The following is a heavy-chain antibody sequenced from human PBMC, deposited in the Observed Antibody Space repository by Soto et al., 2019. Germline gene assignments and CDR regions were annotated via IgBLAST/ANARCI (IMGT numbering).Heavy chain of an antibody. D-gene: IGHD2-2*01. V-gene: IGHV3-7*01. J-gene: IGHJ6*03. CDR3: AREEVLPATFYYYYYMDV. CDR1: GFTFSNYW. Sequence: GGSLRLSCAASGFTFSNYWMNWVRQAPGKGLEWVANIKQDESEKYYVDSVKGRFTISRDNAKNSLYLQMNSLRAEDTAVYYCAREEVLPATFYYYYYMDVWGKGTTVTVSS. CDR2: IKQDESEK.